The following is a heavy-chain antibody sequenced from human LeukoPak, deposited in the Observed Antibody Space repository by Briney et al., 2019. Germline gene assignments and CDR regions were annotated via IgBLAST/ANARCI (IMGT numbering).Heavy chain of an antibody. D-gene: IGHD1-26*01. CDR1: GGSLNNHY. J-gene: IGHJ4*02. CDR3: ARDRAEWELLPIYDY. Sequence: SETLSLTCTVSGGSLNNHYWSWVRQPPGKALEWIGYISHTGNTRSHPSLKSRVTISVDTSKNQFSLKLSSVTAADTAVYYCARDRAEWELLPIYDYWGQGTLVTVSS. V-gene: IGHV4-59*11. CDR2: ISHTGNT.